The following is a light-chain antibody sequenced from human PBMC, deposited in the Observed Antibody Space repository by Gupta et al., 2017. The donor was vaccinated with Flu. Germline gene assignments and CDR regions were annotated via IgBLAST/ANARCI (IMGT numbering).Light chain of an antibody. CDR1: QSVSSY. Sequence: PATLSLSPGERATLSCRASQSVSSYLAWYQQKPGQAPRLLIYDASNRATGIPARFSGSGSGTDFTLTIRSLEPEDFAVYYCQQRSNWPLTFGGGTKVEIK. V-gene: IGKV3-11*01. J-gene: IGKJ4*02. CDR3: QQRSNWPLT. CDR2: DAS.